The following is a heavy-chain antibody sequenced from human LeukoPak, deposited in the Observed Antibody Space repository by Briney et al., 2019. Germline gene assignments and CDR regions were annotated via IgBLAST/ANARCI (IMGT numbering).Heavy chain of an antibody. CDR2: INWNGGST. J-gene: IGHJ4*02. CDR3: ARDRHTTVKGARGY. V-gene: IGHV3-20*04. D-gene: IGHD4-11*01. Sequence: GGSLRLSCAASGFTFDDYGMSWVRQAPGKGLEWVSGINWNGGSTGYADSVKGRFTISRDNAKNSLYLQMNSLRAEDTALYYCARDRHTTVKGARGYWGQGTLLTVSS. CDR1: GFTFDDYG.